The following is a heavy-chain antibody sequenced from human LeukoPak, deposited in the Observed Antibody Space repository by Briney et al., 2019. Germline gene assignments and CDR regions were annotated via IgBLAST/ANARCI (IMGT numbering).Heavy chain of an antibody. CDR2: ISSSSSYT. V-gene: IGHV3-11*05. CDR3: ARGGVYDILTGPNERFDY. Sequence: PGGSLRLSCAASGFTFNNYAMSWVRQAPGKGLEWVSYISSSSSYTNYADSVKGRFTISRDNAKNSLYLQMNSLRAEDTAVYYCARGGVYDILTGPNERFDYWGQGTLVTVSS. D-gene: IGHD3-9*01. J-gene: IGHJ4*02. CDR1: GFTFNNYA.